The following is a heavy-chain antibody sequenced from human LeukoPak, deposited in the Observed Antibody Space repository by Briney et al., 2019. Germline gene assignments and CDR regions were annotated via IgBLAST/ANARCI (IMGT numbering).Heavy chain of an antibody. CDR1: GAPDRGGDSY. J-gene: IGHJ2*01. CDR3: ASDSNLVGDHYWYCDL. Sequence: TQTLLCTVSGAPDRGGDSYWTRIRQHPGKGLEWIGYIYSSGITYYNPSLNSRVTISVDQSQNQLSLRLTSVTAADTAVYYCASDSNLVGDHYWYCDLWGRATGDSVSS. V-gene: IGHV4-31*03. D-gene: IGHD4-17*01. CDR2: IYSSGIT.